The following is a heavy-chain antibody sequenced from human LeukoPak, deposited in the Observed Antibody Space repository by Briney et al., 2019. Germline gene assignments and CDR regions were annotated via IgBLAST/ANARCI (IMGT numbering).Heavy chain of an antibody. Sequence: PGGSLRLSCVASGFTFSSSWMSWVRQAPGKGLEWISVIYNDGTTYYADSVKGRFTISRDNPKNTLYLQMNTLRAEDTAVYYCTKTGGPWDWGQGTLVTVSS. CDR2: IYNDGTT. J-gene: IGHJ4*02. CDR3: TKTGGPWD. D-gene: IGHD7-27*01. CDR1: GFTFSSSW. V-gene: IGHV3-53*01.